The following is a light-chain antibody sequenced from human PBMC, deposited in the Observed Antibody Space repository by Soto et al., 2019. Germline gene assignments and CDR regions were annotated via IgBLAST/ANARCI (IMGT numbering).Light chain of an antibody. V-gene: IGKV1-39*01. Sequence: DIQITPSPSSLSASVGDRVTITCRSSQSISSYLNWYQQKPGKATKLLIYAASSLQSGVTPRFSGSGSGPDFTLNISSLPTEDFATYYCQQSYSTTPTVAPGTKLDI. CDR3: QQSYSTTPT. CDR1: QSISSY. CDR2: AAS. J-gene: IGKJ3*01.